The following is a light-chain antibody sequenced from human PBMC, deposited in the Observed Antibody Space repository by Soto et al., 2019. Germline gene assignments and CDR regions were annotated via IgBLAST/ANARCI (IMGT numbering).Light chain of an antibody. V-gene: IGKV1-5*03. Sequence: DIQMTQSPSTLSASVGDRVTITCRASQSISSWLAWYQQKPGKAPKLLIYKASSLESGVPSRFSGSGSGTEFTLTISSLQPYDFATYYCQQYNSYLTFGQGTKLEIK. CDR2: KAS. CDR1: QSISSW. CDR3: QQYNSYLT. J-gene: IGKJ2*01.